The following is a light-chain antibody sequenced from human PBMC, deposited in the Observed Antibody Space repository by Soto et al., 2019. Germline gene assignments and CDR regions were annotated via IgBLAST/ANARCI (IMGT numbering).Light chain of an antibody. CDR3: SSYTRSTTLV. CDR2: DVS. CDR1: SSDVGGYDF. Sequence: QSALTQPASVSGSPGQSITISCTGTSSDVGGYDFVSWYQQHPGKAPKLMIYDVSSRPSGVSDRFSGSKPGNTASLTISGLQAEDEADYYCSSYTRSTTLVFGGGTKVTVL. J-gene: IGLJ2*01. V-gene: IGLV2-14*03.